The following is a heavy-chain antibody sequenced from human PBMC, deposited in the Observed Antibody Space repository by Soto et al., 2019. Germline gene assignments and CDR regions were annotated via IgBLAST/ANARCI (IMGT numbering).Heavy chain of an antibody. D-gene: IGHD3-16*01. CDR1: GGTFSSYA. Sequence: QVQLVQSGAEVKKPGSSVKVSCKASGGTFSSYAISWVRQAPGQGLEWLGGIIPMFATANYAQNFQGRVTITADESTTTGYMELSSLRSEDTAVYYCAREGSLPFFDYWGQGTLVIVSS. CDR3: AREGSLPFFDY. J-gene: IGHJ4*02. CDR2: IIPMFATA. V-gene: IGHV1-69*12.